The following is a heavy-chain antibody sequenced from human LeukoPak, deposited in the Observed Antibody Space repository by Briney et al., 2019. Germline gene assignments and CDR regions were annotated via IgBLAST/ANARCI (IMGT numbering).Heavy chain of an antibody. CDR3: ASIERGWYQAGY. V-gene: IGHV5-51*01. J-gene: IGHJ4*02. D-gene: IGHD6-19*01. CDR1: GVHFIVSW. Sequence: GGALQIPCLAFGVHFIVSWGGWAGRMPGGGVEGMGSMNPGDSKTEHSPPFQGHVTLSADKSINTPYLQWSSLQGSDPAIHYCASIERGWYQAGYWGQGTLVTVSS. CDR2: MNPGDSKT.